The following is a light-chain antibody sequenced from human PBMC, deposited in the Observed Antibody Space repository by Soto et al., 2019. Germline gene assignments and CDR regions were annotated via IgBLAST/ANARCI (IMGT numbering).Light chain of an antibody. CDR1: SSDVGGYNY. Sequence: QSALTQPASVSGSPGHSITISCTGTSSDVGGYNYVSWYQQHPGKAPKLMIYDVSNRTSGVSNRFSGSKSGNKASLTISGLQAEDEADYYCSSYTSSSTVVFGGGTKLTVL. CDR2: DVS. CDR3: SSYTSSSTVV. V-gene: IGLV2-14*01. J-gene: IGLJ2*01.